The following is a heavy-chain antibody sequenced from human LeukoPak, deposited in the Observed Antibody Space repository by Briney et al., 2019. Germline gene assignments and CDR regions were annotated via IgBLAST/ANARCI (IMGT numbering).Heavy chain of an antibody. D-gene: IGHD4/OR15-4a*01. CDR3: ARDTLGEGEDANYAVYYFDY. CDR2: IKQDGNEK. V-gene: IGHV3-7*01. CDR1: KFTFSTFS. Sequence: PGGSLRLSCAASKFTFSTFSMSWVRQAPGKGLEWVANIKQDGNEKYYADSVKGRFTISRDNGKNSLDLQMNSLRADDTAVYYCARDTLGEGEDANYAVYYFDYWGQGTVVTVSS. J-gene: IGHJ4*02.